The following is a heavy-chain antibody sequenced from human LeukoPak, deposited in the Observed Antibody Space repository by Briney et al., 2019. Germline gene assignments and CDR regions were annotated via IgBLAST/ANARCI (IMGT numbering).Heavy chain of an antibody. Sequence: PSETLSLTCPVSGGSISIYYWSWIRQPAGKGLEWIGRIYTSGSTNYNPSLKSRVTMSVDTSKNQFSLKLSSVTAADTAVYYCAGDPYSSVYYFDYWRQGTLVSVSS. CDR1: GGSISIYY. V-gene: IGHV4-4*07. D-gene: IGHD6-25*01. CDR2: IYTSGST. J-gene: IGHJ4*02. CDR3: AGDPYSSVYYFDY.